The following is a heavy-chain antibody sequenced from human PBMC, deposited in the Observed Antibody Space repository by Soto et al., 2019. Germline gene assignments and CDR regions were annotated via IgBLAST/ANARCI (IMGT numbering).Heavy chain of an antibody. V-gene: IGHV1-18*01. CDR3: ARGPTDYYDNSGDYFLDY. J-gene: IGHJ4*02. CDR1: GYTFTTYG. Sequence: QVQLVQSGAEVKKPGASVKVSCKASGYTFTTYGMSWVRQAPGQGLDWMGWISTYNGNTKYAERLQGRVTMTTDTATSTAYMELSSLRSADTAVYYCARGPTDYYDNSGDYFLDYWGQGTLVTVSS. CDR2: ISTYNGNT. D-gene: IGHD3-22*01.